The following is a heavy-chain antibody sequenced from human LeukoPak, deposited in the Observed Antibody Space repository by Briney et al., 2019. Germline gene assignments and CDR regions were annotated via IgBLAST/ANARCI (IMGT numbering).Heavy chain of an antibody. Sequence: SETLSLTCTVSGGSISSGGYYWSWIRQPPGEGLEWIGYIYYSGSTYYHPSLKSRVTISLDTSKNQFSLKLSSVTAADTAVYYCARVTTVTTSFHFDYWSQGTLVTVSS. CDR1: GGSISSGGYY. CDR2: IYYSGST. CDR3: ARVTTVTTSFHFDY. V-gene: IGHV4-30-4*01. D-gene: IGHD4-17*01. J-gene: IGHJ4*02.